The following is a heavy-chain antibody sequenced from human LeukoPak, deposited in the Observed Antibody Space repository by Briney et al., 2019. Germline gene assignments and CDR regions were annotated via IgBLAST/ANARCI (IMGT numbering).Heavy chain of an antibody. J-gene: IGHJ4*02. V-gene: IGHV3-7*01. CDR2: IDQDGGEK. Sequence: GGSLRLSCTASGFSFSNAWMSWVRQAPGMGLEWVANIDQDGGEKYYVDSVKGRFTIFRDNSKNSLFLQMNSLSPEDTAVYYCAKTGTYFDFDYWGQGALVTVSS. CDR1: GFSFSNAW. D-gene: IGHD1-26*01. CDR3: AKTGTYFDFDY.